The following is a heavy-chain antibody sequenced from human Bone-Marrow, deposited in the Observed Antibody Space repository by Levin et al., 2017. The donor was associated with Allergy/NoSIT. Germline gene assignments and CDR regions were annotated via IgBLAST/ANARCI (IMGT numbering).Heavy chain of an antibody. CDR2: IQNRGST. Sequence: PSETLSLTCTVSGDSISDSYWTWIRQPPGQGLEWIGQIQNRGSTYYNPSLESRVAISVDTSKNQVSLTLNSVTATDTAVYFCARLTECFGGACYSYGWLDPWGQGILVMVSS. CDR3: ARLTECFGGACYSYGWLDP. CDR1: GDSISDSY. J-gene: IGHJ5*02. V-gene: IGHV4-4*09. D-gene: IGHD2-15*01.